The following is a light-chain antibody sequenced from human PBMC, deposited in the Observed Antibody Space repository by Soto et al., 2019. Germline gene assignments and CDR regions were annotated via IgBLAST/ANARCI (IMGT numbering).Light chain of an antibody. CDR3: CSYAGSSTHVV. CDR2: EVS. V-gene: IGLV2-23*02. J-gene: IGLJ2*01. CDR1: SSDVGSYNL. Sequence: QSALTQPASVSGSPGQSITISCTGTSSDVGSYNLVSWYQQHPGKDPKLMIYEVSKRPSGVSNRFSGSKSGNTASLTISGLQAGDEADYYCCSYAGSSTHVVFGGGTKLTVL.